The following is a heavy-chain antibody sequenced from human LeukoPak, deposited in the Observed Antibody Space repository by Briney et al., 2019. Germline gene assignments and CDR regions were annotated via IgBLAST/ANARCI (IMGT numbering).Heavy chain of an antibody. D-gene: IGHD1-26*01. CDR3: AKSDSGSYPLYYFDY. CDR2: ISGSGGST. V-gene: IGHV3-23*01. Sequence: GGSLRLSCAASGFTFSSYAMGWVRQAPGKGLEWVSAISGSGGSTYYADSVKGRFTISRDNSKNTLYLQMNSLRAEDTAVYYCAKSDSGSYPLYYFDYWGQGTLVTVSS. CDR1: GFTFSSYA. J-gene: IGHJ4*02.